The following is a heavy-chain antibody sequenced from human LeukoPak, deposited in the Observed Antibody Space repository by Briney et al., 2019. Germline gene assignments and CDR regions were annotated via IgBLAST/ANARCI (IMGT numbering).Heavy chain of an antibody. J-gene: IGHJ5*02. V-gene: IGHV1-46*01. D-gene: IGHD3-16*02. CDR2: INPSGGST. CDR1: GYTFTSYY. CDR3: ARDNSVGDIAWWFDP. Sequence: GASVTVSCKASGYTFTSYYMHWVRQAPGQGLEWMGIINPSGGSTSYAQKFQGRVTITRNTSISTAYMELSSLRSEDTAVYYCARDNSVGDIAWWFDPWDQGTLVTVSS.